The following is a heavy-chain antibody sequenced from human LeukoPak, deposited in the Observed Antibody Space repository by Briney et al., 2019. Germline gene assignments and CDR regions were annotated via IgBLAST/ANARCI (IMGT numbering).Heavy chain of an antibody. CDR2: IYYSGST. CDR3: ARDRLRYFDY. Sequence: SETLSLTCTVSGGSISSYYWSWVRQPPGKGLEWIGSIYYSGSTYYNPSLKSRVTISVDTSKNQFSLKLSSVTAADTAVYYCARDRLRYFDYWGQGTLVTVSS. D-gene: IGHD5-24*01. CDR1: GGSISSYY. V-gene: IGHV4-59*05. J-gene: IGHJ4*02.